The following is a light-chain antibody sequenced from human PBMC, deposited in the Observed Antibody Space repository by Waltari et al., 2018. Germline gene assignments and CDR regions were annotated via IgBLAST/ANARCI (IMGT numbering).Light chain of an antibody. V-gene: IGLV4-69*01. CDR2: VNSDGRH. CDR3: QTGGHGTWV. CDR1: RGHSSNV. Sequence: QLVLTQSPSASASLGASVKLTCTLSRGHSSNVIAWHQQQPEKGPRYLMKVNSDGRHSKGDEIPDRFSGSSSGAERYLTISSVQSEDEADYYCQTGGHGTWVFGGGTKLTVL. J-gene: IGLJ3*02.